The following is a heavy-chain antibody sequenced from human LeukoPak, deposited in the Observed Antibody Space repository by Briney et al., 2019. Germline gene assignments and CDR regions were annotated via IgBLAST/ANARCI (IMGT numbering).Heavy chain of an antibody. J-gene: IGHJ6*02. CDR3: ARGQSSSGALYYYYYGMDV. D-gene: IGHD3-22*01. CDR2: MNPNSGNT. V-gene: IGHV1-8*01. CDR1: GYTFTNYD. Sequence: ASVKVSCKASGYTFTNYDINWVRQATGQGLEWMGWMNPNSGNTGYAQKFQGRVTMTRNTSISTAYMELSSLRSEDTAVYYCARGQSSSGALYYYYYGMDVWGQGTTVTVSS.